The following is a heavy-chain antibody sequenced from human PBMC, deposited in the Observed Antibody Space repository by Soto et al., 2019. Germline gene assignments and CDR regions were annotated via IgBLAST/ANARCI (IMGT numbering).Heavy chain of an antibody. J-gene: IGHJ4*02. D-gene: IGHD3-22*01. V-gene: IGHV3-23*01. CDR1: GFTFSSYA. CDR2: ISGSAGST. CDR3: AKVGHPYYYDTSGYLPFDY. Sequence: GGSLRLSCAASGFTFSSYAMSWVRQAPGKGLEWVSAISGSAGSTYYADSVKGRFTISRDNSKNTLYLQMNSLRAEDTAVYYCAKVGHPYYYDTSGYLPFDYWGQGTLVTISS.